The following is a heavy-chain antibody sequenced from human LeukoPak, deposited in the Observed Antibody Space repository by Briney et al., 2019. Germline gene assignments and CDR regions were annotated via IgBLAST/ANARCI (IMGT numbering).Heavy chain of an antibody. CDR1: GGSISSYY. V-gene: IGHV4-59*01. J-gene: IGHJ5*02. D-gene: IGHD3-22*01. Sequence: PSETLSLTCTVSGGSISSYYWSWIRQPPGKGLVWVGYIYYSGSTNYNPSLKSRVTISVDTSKNQFSLKLSSVTAADTAVYYCAGGGYDSSGYNWFDPWGQGTLVTVSS. CDR3: AGGGYDSSGYNWFDP. CDR2: IYYSGST.